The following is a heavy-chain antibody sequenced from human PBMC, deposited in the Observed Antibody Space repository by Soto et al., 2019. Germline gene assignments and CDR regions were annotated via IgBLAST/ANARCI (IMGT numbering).Heavy chain of an antibody. CDR1: GYTFTSYD. CDR2: MNPNSGKT. J-gene: IGHJ5*02. CDR3: ARVAYEYSTSPNWFDP. D-gene: IGHD6-6*01. Sequence: ASLKVSCKASGYTFTSYDINWVRQATGQGLEWMGWMNPNSGKTGYAQKFQGRVTMTRNASISTAYMELSRLRSEDTAVYYCARVAYEYSTSPNWFDPWGQGPLVTVSS. V-gene: IGHV1-8*02.